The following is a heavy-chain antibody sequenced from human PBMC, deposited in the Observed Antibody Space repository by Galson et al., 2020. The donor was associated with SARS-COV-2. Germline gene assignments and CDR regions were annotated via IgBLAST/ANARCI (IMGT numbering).Heavy chain of an antibody. CDR3: ARDRMDDSSGYLI. V-gene: IGHV1-2*02. Sequence: ASVKVSCKASGYTFTGYYMHWVRQAPGQGLEWMGWINPNSGGTNYAQKFQGRVTMTRDTSISTAYMELSRLRSDDTAVYYCARDRMDDSSGYLIWGQGTMVTVSS. D-gene: IGHD3-22*01. J-gene: IGHJ3*02. CDR1: GYTFTGYY. CDR2: INPNSGGT.